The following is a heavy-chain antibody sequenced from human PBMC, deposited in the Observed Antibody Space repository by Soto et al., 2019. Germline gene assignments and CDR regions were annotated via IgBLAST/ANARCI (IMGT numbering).Heavy chain of an antibody. CDR3: AKDRGLVLSFYFDY. J-gene: IGHJ4*02. CDR2: MSWNSGSI. V-gene: IGHV3-9*01. D-gene: IGHD6-19*01. Sequence: EVQLVESGGGLVQPGRSLRLSCAASGFTFDDYAMHWVRQAPGKGLEGVSGMSWNSGSIGYADSVKGRFTISRDNAKNSLYLQMNSLRAEDTALYYCAKDRGLVLSFYFDYWGQGTLVTVYS. CDR1: GFTFDDYA.